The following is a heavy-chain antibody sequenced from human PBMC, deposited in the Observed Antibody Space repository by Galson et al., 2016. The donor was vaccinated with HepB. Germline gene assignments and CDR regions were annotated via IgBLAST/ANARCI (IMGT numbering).Heavy chain of an antibody. CDR1: GFTFSTYA. Sequence: RLSCAASGFTFSTYAMSWVRQAPGRGLEWVSVISGSGGTTFYADSVKGRFTISRDNSKNTLYLQMNSLRAEDTAVYYCAKSSTGIGILLWIGDVWGQGTTVTVSS. J-gene: IGHJ6*02. V-gene: IGHV3-23*01. D-gene: IGHD3-10*01. CDR3: AKSSTGIGILLWIGDV. CDR2: ISGSGGTT.